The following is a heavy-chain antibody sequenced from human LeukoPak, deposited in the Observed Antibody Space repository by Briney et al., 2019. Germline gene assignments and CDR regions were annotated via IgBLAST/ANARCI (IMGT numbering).Heavy chain of an antibody. V-gene: IGHV4-34*01. CDR2: INHSGST. CDR3: ARGRLWRQLVLLRRGYFDY. CDR1: GGSFSGYY. J-gene: IGHJ4*02. D-gene: IGHD6-13*01. Sequence: SETLSLTXAVYGGSFSGYYWSWIRQPPGKGLEWIGEINHSGSTNYNPSLKSRVTISVDTSKNQFSLKLSSVTAADTAVYYCARGRLWRQLVLLRRGYFDYWGQGTLVTVPS.